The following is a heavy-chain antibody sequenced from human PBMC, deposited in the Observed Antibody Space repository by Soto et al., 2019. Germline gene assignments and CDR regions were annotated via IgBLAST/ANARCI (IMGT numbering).Heavy chain of an antibody. J-gene: IGHJ5*02. CDR2: IYYTGKT. CDR3: GRDLTSNANCIDP. CDR1: GDYIHVGGYY. D-gene: IGHD2-2*01. Sequence: SETLSLTCSVSGDYIHVGGYYWTWIRQRPGKGLEWMGYIYYTGKTYYNPSLESRLTMSVDRSKDQFSLRLTSVTAADTAVYFCGRDLTSNANCIDPWGQGTLVTVSS. V-gene: IGHV4-30-4*01.